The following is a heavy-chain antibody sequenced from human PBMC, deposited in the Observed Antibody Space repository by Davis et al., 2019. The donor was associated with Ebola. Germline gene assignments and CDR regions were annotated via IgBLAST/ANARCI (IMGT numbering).Heavy chain of an antibody. V-gene: IGHV4-39*01. CDR3: ASPLWFGEGWFDP. CDR2: LYYSGST. D-gene: IGHD3-10*01. J-gene: IGHJ5*02. Sequence: GSLRLSCTVSGGSISTASHYWGWIRQPPGKGLEWIGSLYYSGSTYYNPSLKSRVTISIDTPKNQFSLKLSSVTAADTAVYYCASPLWFGEGWFDPWGQGTLVTVSS. CDR1: GGSISTASHY.